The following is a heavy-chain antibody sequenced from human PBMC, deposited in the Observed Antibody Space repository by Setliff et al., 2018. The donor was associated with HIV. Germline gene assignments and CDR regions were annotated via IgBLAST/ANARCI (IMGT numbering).Heavy chain of an antibody. V-gene: IGHV4-4*02. CDR2: IHPSGRT. CDR1: GDSISSDYW. CDR3: VRGGHWRFDY. J-gene: IGHJ4*02. D-gene: IGHD1-1*01. Sequence: PSETLSLTCSVSGDSISSDYWWTWVRQPPGTGLEWIAEIHPSGRTNFNPSLKTRVTTSVDKSKNQFSLNLSSVTAADTAVYYCVRGGHWRFDYWGQETLVTVSS.